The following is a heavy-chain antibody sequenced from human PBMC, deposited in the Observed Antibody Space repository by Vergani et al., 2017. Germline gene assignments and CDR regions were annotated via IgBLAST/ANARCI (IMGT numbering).Heavy chain of an antibody. J-gene: IGHJ6*02. D-gene: IGHD2-15*01. CDR1: GFTFSSYG. CDR2: ISYDGSNK. Sequence: VQLVESGGGLVKPGGSLRLSCAASGFTFSSYGMHWVRQAPGKGLEWVAVISYDGSNKYYADSVKGRFTIARDNSKNTLYLQMNSLRAEDTAVYYCATAVGVVAVSYGMDVWGQGTTVTVSS. CDR3: ATAVGVVAVSYGMDV. V-gene: IGHV3-30*03.